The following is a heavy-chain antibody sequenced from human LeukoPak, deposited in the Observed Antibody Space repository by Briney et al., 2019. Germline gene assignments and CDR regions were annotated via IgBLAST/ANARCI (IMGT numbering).Heavy chain of an antibody. CDR1: GYSFTSYW. CDR3: ARLYCSSTSCYIHWFDP. J-gene: IGHJ5*02. Sequence: GESLKISCKGSGYSFTSYWIGWVRQMPGKGLEWMGIIYPGDSDTRYSPSFQGQVTISADKSISTAYLQWSSLKASDTAMCYCARLYCSSTSCYIHWFDPWGQGTLVTVSS. CDR2: IYPGDSDT. V-gene: IGHV5-51*01. D-gene: IGHD2-2*02.